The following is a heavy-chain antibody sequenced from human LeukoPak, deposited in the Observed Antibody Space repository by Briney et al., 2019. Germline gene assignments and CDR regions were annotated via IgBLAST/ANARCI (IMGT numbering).Heavy chain of an antibody. D-gene: IGHD1-1*01. V-gene: IGHV4-30-4*01. CDR3: ARETGTTSTTYYFDY. CDR2: IYYSGST. CDR1: GGSISSGDYY. Sequence: PSETLSLTCTVSGGSISSGDYYWSWIRQPPGKGLEWIGYIYYSGSTYYNPSLKSRVTISVDTSKNQFSLELSSVTAADTAVYYCARETGTTSTTYYFDYWDQGTLVTVSS. J-gene: IGHJ4*02.